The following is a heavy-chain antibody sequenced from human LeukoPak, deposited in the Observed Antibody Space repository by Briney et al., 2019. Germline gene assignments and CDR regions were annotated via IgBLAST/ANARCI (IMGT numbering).Heavy chain of an antibody. V-gene: IGHV3-7*01. Sequence: GGSLRLSCAASGFTFSSYWMSWVRQAPGKGLEWVANIKQDGSEKYCGDSVKGRFTISRDNAKNSLYLQMNSLRAEDTAVYYCATNGGFYGMDVWGQGTTVTVSS. CDR2: IKQDGSEK. D-gene: IGHD3-16*01. J-gene: IGHJ6*02. CDR3: ATNGGFYGMDV. CDR1: GFTFSSYW.